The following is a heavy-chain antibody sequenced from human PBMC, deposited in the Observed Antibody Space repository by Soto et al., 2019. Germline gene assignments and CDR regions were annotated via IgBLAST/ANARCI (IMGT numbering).Heavy chain of an antibody. CDR3: ASSRITMVPYGMDV. V-gene: IGHV1-3*01. CDR2: INAGNGNT. Sequence: QVQLVQSGAEVKKPGASVKVSCKASGYTFTSYAMHWERQAPGQRLEWMGWINAGNGNTKYSQKFQGRVTITRDTSASTAYMELSSLRSEDTAVYYCASSRITMVPYGMDVWGQGTTVTVSS. CDR1: GYTFTSYA. D-gene: IGHD3-10*01. J-gene: IGHJ6*02.